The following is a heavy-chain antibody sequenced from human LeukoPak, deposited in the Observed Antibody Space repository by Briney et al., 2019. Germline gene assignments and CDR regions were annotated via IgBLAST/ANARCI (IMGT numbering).Heavy chain of an antibody. J-gene: IGHJ4*02. CDR1: GGSISSGGYY. Sequence: SQTLSLTCTVSGGSISSGGYYWSWIRQHPGKGLEWIGYIYYSGSTYYNPALKSRVTISVDTSKNQFSLKLSSVTAAATAVYYCARALSSGWVYWGQGTLVTVSS. D-gene: IGHD6-19*01. CDR2: IYYSGST. CDR3: ARALSSGWVY. V-gene: IGHV4-31*03.